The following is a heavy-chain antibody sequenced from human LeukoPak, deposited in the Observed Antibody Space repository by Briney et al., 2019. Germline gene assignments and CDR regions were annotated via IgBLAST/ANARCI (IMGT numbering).Heavy chain of an antibody. D-gene: IGHD4-17*01. CDR3: ARDRYGDYGGDY. J-gene: IGHJ4*02. Sequence: ASVEVSCKASGYTFTGYYMHWVRQAPGQGLEWMGWINPNSGGTNYAQKFQGRVTMTRDTSISTAYMELSRLRSDDTAVYYCARDRYGDYGGDYWGQGTLVTVSS. CDR2: INPNSGGT. V-gene: IGHV1-2*02. CDR1: GYTFTGYY.